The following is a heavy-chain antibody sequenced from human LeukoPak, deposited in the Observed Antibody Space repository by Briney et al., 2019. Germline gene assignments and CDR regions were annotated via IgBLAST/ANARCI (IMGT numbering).Heavy chain of an antibody. CDR3: AKVSAPYYDILTGYGGNFDY. CDR1: GFTFSSYW. J-gene: IGHJ4*02. V-gene: IGHV3-74*01. Sequence: GGSLRLSCAASGFTFSSYWMHWVRQAPGKGLVWVSRINSDGSSTTYADSVKGRFTISRDNAKNTLYLQMNSLRAEDTAVYYCAKVSAPYYDILTGYGGNFDYWGQGTLVTVSS. D-gene: IGHD3-9*01. CDR2: INSDGSST.